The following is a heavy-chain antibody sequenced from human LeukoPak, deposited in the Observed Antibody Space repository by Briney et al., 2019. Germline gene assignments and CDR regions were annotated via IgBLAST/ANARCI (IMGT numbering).Heavy chain of an antibody. V-gene: IGHV3-23*01. D-gene: IGHD3-10*01. Sequence: GGSLRLSCAASGFTFSSYEMNWVRQAPGKGLEWVSAISGSGGSTYYADSVKGRFTISRDNSKNTLYLQMNSLRAEDTAVYYCATLQGGGSGSYNFWGQGTLVTVSS. CDR2: ISGSGGST. CDR1: GFTFSSYE. J-gene: IGHJ4*02. CDR3: ATLQGGGSGSYNF.